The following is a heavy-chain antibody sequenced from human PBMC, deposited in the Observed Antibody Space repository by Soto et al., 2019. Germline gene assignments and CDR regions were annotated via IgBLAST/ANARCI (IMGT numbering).Heavy chain of an antibody. CDR3: ARGRLDSSGYPVAHYYFDY. V-gene: IGHV5-51*01. CDR2: IYPGDSDT. J-gene: IGHJ4*02. Sequence: EVQLVQSGAEVKKPGESLKISCKGSGYSFTSYWIGWVRQMPGKGLEWMGIIYPGDSDTRYSPSFQGQVTISADKSISTAYLQWSSLKASDTAMYYCARGRLDSSGYPVAHYYFDYWGQGTLVTVSS. D-gene: IGHD3-22*01. CDR1: GYSFTSYW.